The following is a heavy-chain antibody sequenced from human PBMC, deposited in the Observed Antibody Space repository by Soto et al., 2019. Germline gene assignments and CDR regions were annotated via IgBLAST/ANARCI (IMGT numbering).Heavy chain of an antibody. V-gene: IGHV3-23*01. CDR1: GFTFSSYA. J-gene: IGHJ6*03. CDR2: ISGSGGST. D-gene: IGHD2-2*01. CDR3: AKGGVVVVPAARNYYYYYMDV. Sequence: GGSLRLSCAASGFTFSSYAMSWVRQAPGKGLEWVSAISGSGGSTYYADSVKGRFTISRDNSKNTLYLQMNSLRAEDTAVYYCAKGGVVVVPAARNYYYYYMDVWGKGTTVTVSS.